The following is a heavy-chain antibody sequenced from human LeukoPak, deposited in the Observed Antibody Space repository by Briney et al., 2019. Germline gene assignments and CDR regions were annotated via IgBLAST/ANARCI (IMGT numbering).Heavy chain of an antibody. J-gene: IGHJ3*02. Sequence: GGSLRLSCAASGFTFSSYAMSWVRQAPGKGLEWVSAISGSGGSTYYADSVKGRFTISRDNSKNTLYLQMNSLRAEDTAVYYCARDRAAFGILTGRDAFDIWGQGTMVTVSS. CDR1: GFTFSSYA. D-gene: IGHD3-9*01. CDR2: ISGSGGST. CDR3: ARDRAAFGILTGRDAFDI. V-gene: IGHV3-23*01.